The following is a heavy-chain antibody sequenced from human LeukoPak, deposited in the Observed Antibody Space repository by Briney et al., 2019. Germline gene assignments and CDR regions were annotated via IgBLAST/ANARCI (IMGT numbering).Heavy chain of an antibody. V-gene: IGHV4-59*01. Sequence: PSETMSLTCTVYGGSITTYYWSWIRQLPGKGLEWIAYMYYSGSPNYNPSLKSRVTMSVDTSNNQFSLKLSSVTAADTAVYYCARVDGGYCSGGGCYANRFDPWGQGTLVTVSS. CDR3: ARVDGGYCSGGGCYANRFDP. CDR1: GGSITTYY. J-gene: IGHJ5*02. CDR2: MYYSGSP. D-gene: IGHD2-15*01.